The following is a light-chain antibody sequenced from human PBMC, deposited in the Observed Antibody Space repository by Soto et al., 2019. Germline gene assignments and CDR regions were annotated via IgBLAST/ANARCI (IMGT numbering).Light chain of an antibody. Sequence: DIVMTQSPDSLSVSLGQSATINCKFSHNILYSSDNKNYLSWYQQRPGQPPKLLFYWASTRESGVPDRFSGSGSGTHFTLTITSLQAEDVAVYYCQQYYSSPPTFGQGTKVDIK. CDR1: HNILYSSDNKNY. J-gene: IGKJ1*01. V-gene: IGKV4-1*01. CDR3: QQYYSSPPT. CDR2: WAS.